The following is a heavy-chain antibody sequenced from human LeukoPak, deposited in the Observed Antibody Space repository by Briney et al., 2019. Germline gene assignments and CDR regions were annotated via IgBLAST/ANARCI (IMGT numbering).Heavy chain of an antibody. V-gene: IGHV3-53*01. CDR1: GFTVNSNY. CDR3: ARGGGYYPIDY. J-gene: IGHJ4*02. CDR2: LYSDGRT. D-gene: IGHD2-15*01. Sequence: GGSLRLSCAASGFTVNSNYMNWVRQAPGKGLEWVSVLYSDGRTYYADSVKGRFTISRDTSKNTLYLQVNSLRAEDTAVYYCARGGGYYPIDYWGQGTLVTVSS.